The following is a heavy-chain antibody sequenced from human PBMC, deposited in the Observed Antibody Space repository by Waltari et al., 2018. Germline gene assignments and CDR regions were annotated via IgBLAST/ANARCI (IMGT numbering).Heavy chain of an antibody. CDR1: GYTFTSYY. CDR2: INPGGGST. D-gene: IGHD3-9*01. Sequence: VQLVQSGAEVKKPGASVKVSCQTSGYTFTSYYMHWVRLAPGQGPQWMGVINPGGGSTIYAQKFQGRIAMTRDTSTRLVYMQLNSLRSDDTAVYYCARSRILTGYFPNEEFDYWGQGTLVTVSS. J-gene: IGHJ4*02. V-gene: IGHV1-46*01. CDR3: ARSRILTGYFPNEEFDY.